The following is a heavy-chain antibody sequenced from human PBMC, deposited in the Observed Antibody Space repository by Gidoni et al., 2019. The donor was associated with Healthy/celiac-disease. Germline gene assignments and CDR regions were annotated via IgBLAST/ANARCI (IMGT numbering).Heavy chain of an antibody. J-gene: IGHJ5*02. CDR3: ARDGLTPGWFDP. CDR1: GGTFSSYA. D-gene: IGHD3-9*01. Sequence: QVQLVQSGAEVKKPGSSVKVSCKASGGTFSSYAISWVRQAPGQGLEWMGRIIPILGIANYAQKFQGRVTITADKSTSTAYMELSSLRSEDTAVYYCARDGLTPGWFDPWGQGTLVTVSS. CDR2: IIPILGIA. V-gene: IGHV1-69*04.